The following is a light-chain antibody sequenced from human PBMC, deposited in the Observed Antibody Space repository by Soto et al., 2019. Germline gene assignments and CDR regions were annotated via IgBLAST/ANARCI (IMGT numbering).Light chain of an antibody. CDR1: SSNIGMTS. J-gene: IGLJ1*01. V-gene: IGLV1-51*02. CDR2: ENY. Sequence: QSVLTQPPSVSAAPGQNVTISCSGSSSNIGMTSVSWYQQLPEAAPKLLIHENYKRPSGIPDRFSGSKSGTSATLGITGLQPGDEADYYCGTWDRSLSRDVFGTGTKVTVL. CDR3: GTWDRSLSRDV.